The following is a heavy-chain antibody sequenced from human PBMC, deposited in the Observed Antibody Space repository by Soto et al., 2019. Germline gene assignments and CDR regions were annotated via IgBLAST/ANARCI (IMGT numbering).Heavy chain of an antibody. V-gene: IGHV1-69*01. CDR2: IIPIFGTA. CDR1: GGTFSSYA. CDR3: ARGFDPYYPYSGMCV. Sequence: QVQLVQSGAEVKKPGSSVKVSCKASGGTFSSYAISWVRQAPGQGLEWVGGIIPIFGTANYAPKFQGRVTITADESTSTASMELSSVRSEDTAVYYCARGFDPYYPYSGMCVCGQGPTVRVTS. J-gene: IGHJ6*02.